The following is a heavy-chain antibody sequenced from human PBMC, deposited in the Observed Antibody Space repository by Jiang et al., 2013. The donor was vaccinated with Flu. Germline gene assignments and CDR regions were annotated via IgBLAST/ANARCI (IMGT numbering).Heavy chain of an antibody. CDR2: MNPNSGNT. CDR3: ARAIYVASRGPPATPGY. J-gene: IGHJ4*02. CDR1: GYTFTGYY. V-gene: IGHV1-8*02. D-gene: IGHD2-15*01. Sequence: GAEVKKPGASVKVSCKASGYTFTGYYMHWVRQAPGQGLEWMGWMNPNSGNTGYAQKFQGRVTMTRNTSISTAYMELSSLRSEDTAVYYCARAIYVASRGPPATPGYWGQGTLVTVSS.